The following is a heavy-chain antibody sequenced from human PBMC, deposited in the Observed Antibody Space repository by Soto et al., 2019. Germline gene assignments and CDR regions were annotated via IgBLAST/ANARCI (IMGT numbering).Heavy chain of an antibody. J-gene: IGHJ5*02. V-gene: IGHV3-23*01. CDR1: GFTFSSYA. Sequence: EVQLLESGGGLVQPGGSLRLSCAASGFTFSSYAMSWVRQAPGKGLEWVSAISGGGGSTYYADSVKGRFTISRDNSKNTLYLQMNSLRAEDTAVYYCAKDIAVAGIRGWFDPWGQGTLVTVSS. CDR3: AKDIAVAGIRGWFDP. D-gene: IGHD6-19*01. CDR2: ISGGGGST.